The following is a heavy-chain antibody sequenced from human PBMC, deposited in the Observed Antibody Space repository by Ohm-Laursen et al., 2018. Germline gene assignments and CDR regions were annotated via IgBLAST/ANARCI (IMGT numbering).Heavy chain of an antibody. CDR1: GGSISSYY. D-gene: IGHD3-10*01. V-gene: IGHV4-59*08. CDR3: ARQQTKLWFGDRENAFDI. CDR2: IYYSGST. J-gene: IGHJ3*02. Sequence: GTLSLTCTVSGGSISSYYWSWIRQPPGKGLEWIGYIYYSGSTNYNPSLKSRVTISVDTSKNQFSLKLSSVTAADTAVYYCARQQTKLWFGDRENAFDIWGQGTMVTVSS.